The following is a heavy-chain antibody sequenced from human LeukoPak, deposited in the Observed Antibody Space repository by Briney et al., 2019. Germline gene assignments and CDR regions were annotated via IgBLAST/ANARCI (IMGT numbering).Heavy chain of an antibody. CDR3: ARSFIAAAVLGDYFDY. J-gene: IGHJ4*02. D-gene: IGHD6-13*01. CDR2: INPNSGGT. CDR1: GYTFTGYY. Sequence: VASVKVSCQASGYTFTGYYMHWVRQAPGQGLEWMGWINPNSGGTNYAQKFQGRVTMTRDTSISTAYMELSRLRSDDTAVYYCARSFIAAAVLGDYFDYWGQGTLVTVSS. V-gene: IGHV1-2*02.